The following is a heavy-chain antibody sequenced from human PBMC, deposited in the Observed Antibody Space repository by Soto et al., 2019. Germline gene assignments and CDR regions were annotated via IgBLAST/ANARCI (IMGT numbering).Heavy chain of an antibody. CDR1: GYTFTSYG. J-gene: IGHJ4*02. CDR2: ISAYNGNT. V-gene: IGHV1-18*01. CDR3: ARDRGGVTVADPHRYFDY. Sequence: QVQLVQSGAEVKKPGASVKVSCKASGYTFTSYGISWVRQAPGQGLEWMGWISAYNGNTNYAHKLQGRVTMTTDTSTSTAYMGLRSLRSDDTAVYYCARDRGGVTVADPHRYFDYWGQGTLVTVSS. D-gene: IGHD2-15*01.